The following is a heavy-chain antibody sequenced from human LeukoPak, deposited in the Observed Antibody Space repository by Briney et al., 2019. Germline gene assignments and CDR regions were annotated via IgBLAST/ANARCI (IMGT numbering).Heavy chain of an antibody. CDR3: ARVLNEAYYFDY. Sequence: SETLSLTRTVSGGSISSYYWSWTRQPPGKGLEWIGYIYYSGSTNYDPSLKSRVTISVDTSKNQFSLKLSSVTAADTAVYYCARVLNEAYYFDYWGQGTLVTVSS. V-gene: IGHV4-59*12. D-gene: IGHD1-1*01. J-gene: IGHJ4*02. CDR1: GGSISSYY. CDR2: IYYSGST.